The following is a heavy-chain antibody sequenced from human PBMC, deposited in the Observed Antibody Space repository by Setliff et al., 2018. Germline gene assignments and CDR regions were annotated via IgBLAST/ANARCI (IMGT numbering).Heavy chain of an antibody. CDR3: VRDFWGSLDY. CDR1: GGSVSSGGYL. D-gene: IGHD7-27*01. Sequence: PSETLSLTCTVSGGSVSSGGYLWSWIRQPPGKGLEWIGYNYDTGNTNINPSLKSRLTISVDRTKNQFSLKLSSVTAADTAVYYCVRDFWGSLDYWGQGTLVTVSS. J-gene: IGHJ4*02. CDR2: NYDTGNT. V-gene: IGHV4-61*08.